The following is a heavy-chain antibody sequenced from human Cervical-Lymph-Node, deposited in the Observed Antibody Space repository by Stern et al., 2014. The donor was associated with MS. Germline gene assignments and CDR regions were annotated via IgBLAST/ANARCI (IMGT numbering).Heavy chain of an antibody. J-gene: IGHJ4*02. CDR1: GYTFTGYY. Sequence: QMQLVQSGAEVKKPGASVKVSCKASGYTFTGYYIHWVRQAPGQGLEWMGRINPNSGGTNYAPKIQGRGTITRDTSISTDYMVLSRLGSDDTAVYYCGKEAAMAVAGTGVDYWGQGTLVTVSS. D-gene: IGHD6-19*01. V-gene: IGHV1-2*06. CDR2: INPNSGGT. CDR3: GKEAAMAVAGTGVDY.